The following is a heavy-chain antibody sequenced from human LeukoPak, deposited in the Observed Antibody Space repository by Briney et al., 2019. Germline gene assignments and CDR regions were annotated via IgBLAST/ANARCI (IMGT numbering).Heavy chain of an antibody. CDR1: GYTFTSYD. J-gene: IGHJ3*02. CDR2: MNPNSGNT. V-gene: IGHV1-8*03. CDR3: AIGGAFDT. Sequence: PLASLKLSCTASGYTFTSYDINWVRQATGQGLEWMGWMNPNSGNTGYAQKFQGRVTITRNTSISTAYMELSSLRSEDTAVYYCAIGGAFDTWGQGTMVTVSS.